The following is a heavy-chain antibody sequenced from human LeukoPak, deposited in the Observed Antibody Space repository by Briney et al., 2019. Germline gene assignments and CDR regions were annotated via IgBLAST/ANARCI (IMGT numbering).Heavy chain of an antibody. J-gene: IGHJ3*02. V-gene: IGHV3-7*01. CDR3: ARDRILDAFDI. D-gene: IGHD3-3*02. CDR2: IIQDGSEK. Sequence: GGSLRLSCAASGFTFSYYWMSWVRQAPGRGLEWVANIIQDGSEKYQVDSVKGRFTVSRDNAKNSLYLQMNSLRAEDTAVYYCARDRILDAFDIWGQGTMVTVSS. CDR1: GFTFSYYW.